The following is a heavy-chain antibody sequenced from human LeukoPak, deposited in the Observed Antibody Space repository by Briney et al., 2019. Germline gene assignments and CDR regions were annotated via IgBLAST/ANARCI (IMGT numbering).Heavy chain of an antibody. CDR3: ARDRAYTISTMTNWFDP. J-gene: IGHJ5*02. D-gene: IGHD1-1*01. CDR2: ISAYNGNT. CDR1: GYTFTSYA. Sequence: ASVKVSCKASGYTFTSYAMHWVRQAPGQRLEWMGWISAYNGNTNYAQKLQGRVTMTTDTSTSTAYMELRSLRSDDTAVYYCARDRAYTISTMTNWFDPWGQGTLVTVSS. V-gene: IGHV1-18*01.